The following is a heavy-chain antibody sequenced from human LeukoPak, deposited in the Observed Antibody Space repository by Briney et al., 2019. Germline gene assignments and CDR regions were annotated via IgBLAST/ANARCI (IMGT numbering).Heavy chain of an antibody. D-gene: IGHD4-23*01. J-gene: IGHJ4*02. CDR3: AKKGPGNSLDY. V-gene: IGHV3-30*18. CDR1: GFTFSSYG. CDR2: ISYDGSNK. Sequence: GGSLRLSCAASGFTFSSYGMHWVRQAPGKGLEWVAVISYDGSNKYYADSVKGRFTISRDNSKNTLYLQMNSLRAEDTAVYYCAKKGPGNSLDYWGQGTLVTVSS.